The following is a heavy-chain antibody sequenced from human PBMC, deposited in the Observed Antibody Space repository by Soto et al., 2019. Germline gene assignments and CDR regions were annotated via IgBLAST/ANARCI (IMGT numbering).Heavy chain of an antibody. D-gene: IGHD3-3*01. J-gene: IGHJ6*03. CDR2: INDSGST. Sequence: QVQLQQRGAGLLKPSETLSLTCVVDGESFSGYYWTWIRQPPGKGLEWIGEINDSGSTNHKPSRKSQVTMSIDTSKNQFSLNLRSVTAADTGVYYCAKGGRFPEARYYFLDVWGNGTTVTVSS. CDR3: AKGGRFPEARYYFLDV. V-gene: IGHV4-34*01. CDR1: GESFSGYY.